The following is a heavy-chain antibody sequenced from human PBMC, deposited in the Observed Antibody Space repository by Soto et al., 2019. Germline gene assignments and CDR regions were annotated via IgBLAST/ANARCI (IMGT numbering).Heavy chain of an antibody. J-gene: IGHJ4*02. CDR1: GVSLRTYT. V-gene: IGHV4-59*01. CDR2: IYYSGNT. CDR3: ARDTSDSSGYYYGFDH. Sequence: LSLTCTVSGVSLRTYTWTWTRQPPGKGLEWIGYIYYSGNTKYNPSLKSRVTISVDTSKNQFSLNLSSVTAADTAVYYCARDTSDSSGYYYGFDHWGQGTLLTVSS. D-gene: IGHD3-22*01.